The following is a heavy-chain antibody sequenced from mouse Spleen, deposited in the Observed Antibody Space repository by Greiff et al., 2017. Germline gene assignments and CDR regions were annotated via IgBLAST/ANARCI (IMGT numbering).Heavy chain of an antibody. D-gene: IGHD3-1*01. V-gene: IGHV1-39*01. CDR2: INPNYGTT. CDR3: TRRGYPYYFDY. Sequence: LVESGPELVKPGASVKISCKASGYSFTDYNMNWVKQSNGKSLEWIGVINPNYGTTSYNQKFKGKATLTADKSSSTAYMELRSLTSEDSAVYYCTRRGYPYYFDYWGQGTTLTVSS. J-gene: IGHJ2*01. CDR1: GYSFTDYN.